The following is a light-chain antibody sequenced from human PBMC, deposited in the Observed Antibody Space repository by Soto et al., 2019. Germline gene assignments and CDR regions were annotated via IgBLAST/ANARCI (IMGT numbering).Light chain of an antibody. V-gene: IGLV3-25*03. CDR2: KDS. CDR1: ALPKQY. J-gene: IGLJ2*01. Sequence: SYELTQPPSVSVSPGQTARITCSGDALPKQYAYWYQQKPGQAPVLVIYKDSERPSGIPERFSGSSSGTTVTLTISGVQAEDEADDYCQSADSSGVVFGGGTKVTVL. CDR3: QSADSSGVV.